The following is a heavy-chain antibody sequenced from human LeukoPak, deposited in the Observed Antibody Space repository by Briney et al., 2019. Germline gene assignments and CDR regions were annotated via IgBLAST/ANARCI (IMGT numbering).Heavy chain of an antibody. V-gene: IGHV3-21*01. CDR1: GFTFSSYS. Sequence: GGSLRLSCAASGFTFSSYSMNWVRQAPGKRLEWVSSISSSSSYIYYADSVKGRFTISRDNARNSVYLQMNSLRAEDTAVYYCARIGYSSSSFDYWGQGTLVTVSS. CDR2: ISSSSSYI. CDR3: ARIGYSSSSFDY. J-gene: IGHJ4*02. D-gene: IGHD6-6*01.